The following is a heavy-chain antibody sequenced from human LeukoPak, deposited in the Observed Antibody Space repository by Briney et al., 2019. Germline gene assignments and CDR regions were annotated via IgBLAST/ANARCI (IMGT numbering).Heavy chain of an antibody. CDR2: IYYSGST. D-gene: IGHD3-10*02. Sequence: TPCPTRTVSGGSISSGDYYWSGIRQPPGKGLEWIGYIYYSGSTYYNPSLQTRITIVIDTSKNQFSLKLSSVTAADTAVYYCAIAYARSVSSGGLGYFDYWGQGTLVTVSS. V-gene: IGHV4-30-4*01. CDR3: AIAYARSVSSGGLGYFDY. CDR1: GGSISSGDYY. J-gene: IGHJ4*02.